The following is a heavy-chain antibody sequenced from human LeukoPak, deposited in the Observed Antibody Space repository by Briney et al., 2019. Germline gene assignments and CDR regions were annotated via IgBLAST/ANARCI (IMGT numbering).Heavy chain of an antibody. D-gene: IGHD2-15*01. V-gene: IGHV4-39*01. Sequence: PSETLSLTCTVSGDSTTSGTYYWDWIRQAPGKGLEWIGNVYHTGIIYYHPSLESRVTMSVDTSKNQFSLKLNSLTAADTAVYYCARHHSALNWFDPWGQGTLVTVSS. CDR3: ARHHSALNWFDP. CDR1: GDSTTSGTYY. CDR2: VYHTGII. J-gene: IGHJ5*02.